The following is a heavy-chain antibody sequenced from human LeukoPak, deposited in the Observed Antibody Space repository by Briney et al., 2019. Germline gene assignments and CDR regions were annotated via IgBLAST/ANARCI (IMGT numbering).Heavy chain of an antibody. CDR3: ARRNYDFWSGYWFDP. D-gene: IGHD3-3*01. J-gene: IGHJ5*02. V-gene: IGHV4-38-2*01. Sequence: PSETLSLTCAVSGYSISSGYYWGWIRQPPGKGLEWIGSIYHGGSTYYNPSLKSRVTISVDTSKNHFSLKLSSVTAADTAVYYCARRNYDFWSGYWFDPWGQGTLVTVSS. CDR2: IYHGGST. CDR1: GYSISSGYY.